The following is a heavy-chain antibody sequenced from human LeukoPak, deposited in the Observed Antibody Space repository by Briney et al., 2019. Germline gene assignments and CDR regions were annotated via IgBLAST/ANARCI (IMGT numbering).Heavy chain of an antibody. CDR1: GFRFSNAW. J-gene: IGHJ4*02. CDR3: TTLWLGPEY. CDR2: IKSVSDGETT. D-gene: IGHD3-10*01. V-gene: IGHV3-15*01. Sequence: RAGGALRLSFAISGFRFSNAWMNRVPQAPGKGLECVGRIKSVSDGETTDYAAPVKGGFTISRDDSRSTLYLQMHSLRTEDTAVYYCTTLWLGPEYWGQGTLVTVSS.